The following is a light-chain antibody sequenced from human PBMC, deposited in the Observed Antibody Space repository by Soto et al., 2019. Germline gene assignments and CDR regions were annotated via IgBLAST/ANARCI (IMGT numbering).Light chain of an antibody. V-gene: IGLV2-8*01. Sequence: QSALTQPPSASGSPGQSVTISCTGTSSDVGTYNYVSWYRQHPGKAPKLMIYEVSKRPSGVPDRFSGSKSGNTASLTVSGLQAEDEADYYCSSYAGSNYYVFGTGTKVTVL. J-gene: IGLJ1*01. CDR1: SSDVGTYNY. CDR3: SSYAGSNYYV. CDR2: EVS.